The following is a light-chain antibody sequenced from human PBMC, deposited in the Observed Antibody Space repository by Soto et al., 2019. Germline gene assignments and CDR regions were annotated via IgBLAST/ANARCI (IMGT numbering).Light chain of an antibody. CDR3: IQDLKTSLT. CDR2: LGS. J-gene: IGKJ1*01. CDR1: QSLLDSNGYNF. V-gene: IGKV2-28*01. Sequence: DIVMTQSPLSLPVTPGEPASISCRSSQSLLDSNGYNFLEWYLQKPGQSPQLLIYLGSNRASGVPGKVSGSGLGKNFKTKIQRVEAGDFWVYYFIQDLKTSLTVGQGTKVEIK.